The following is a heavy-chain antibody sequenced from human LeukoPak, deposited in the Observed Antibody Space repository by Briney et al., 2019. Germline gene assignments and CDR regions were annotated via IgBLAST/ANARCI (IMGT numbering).Heavy chain of an antibody. J-gene: IGHJ4*02. CDR2: IYSGGST. D-gene: IGHD3-22*01. V-gene: IGHV3-66*01. CDR3: ARDPHFYYDTSGYGDS. Sequence: GGSLRLSCAASGFTVSSNYMSWVRQAPGKGLEWVSVIYSGGSTYYADSVKGRFTISRDNSKNTLYLQMNSLRAEDTAVYYCARDPHFYYDTSGYGDSWGQGTLVTVSS. CDR1: GFTVSSNY.